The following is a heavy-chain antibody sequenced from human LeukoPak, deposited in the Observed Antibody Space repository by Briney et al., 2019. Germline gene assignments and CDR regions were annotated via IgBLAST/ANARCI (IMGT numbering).Heavy chain of an antibody. V-gene: IGHV4-38-2*02. CDR3: ATLAYCGGDCYSDFDY. J-gene: IGHJ4*02. D-gene: IGHD2-21*02. Sequence: SETLSLTCTVSGYSISSGYYWGWIRQPPGKGLEWIGSIYHSGSTYYNPSLKSRVTISVDTSKNQFSLKLSSVTAADTAVYYCATLAYCGGDCYSDFDYWGQGTLVTVSS. CDR1: GYSISSGYY. CDR2: IYHSGST.